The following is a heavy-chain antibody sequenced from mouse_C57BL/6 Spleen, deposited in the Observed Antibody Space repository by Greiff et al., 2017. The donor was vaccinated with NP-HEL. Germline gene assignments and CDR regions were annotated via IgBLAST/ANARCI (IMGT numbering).Heavy chain of an antibody. CDR1: GYTFTSYW. V-gene: IGHV1-64*01. D-gene: IGHD1-1*01. CDR3: ARSESGSSYGGAMDY. CDR2: IYPNSGST. J-gene: IGHJ4*01. Sequence: QVQLQQPGAELVKPGASVKLSCKASGYTFTSYWMHWVKQRPGQGLEWIGMIYPNSGSTNYNEKFKSKATLTVDKSSSTAYMQLSSLTSEYSAVYYCARSESGSSYGGAMDYWGQGTSVTVSS.